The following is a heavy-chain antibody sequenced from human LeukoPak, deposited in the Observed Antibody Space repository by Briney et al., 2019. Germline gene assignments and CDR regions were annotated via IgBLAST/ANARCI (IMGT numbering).Heavy chain of an antibody. D-gene: IGHD1-26*01. V-gene: IGHV3-53*01. CDR2: IYSGGNT. Sequence: GGPLRLSCAASGFTVSSNYMSWVRQAPNKRLEWLSVIYSGGNTYYADSVKGRFTISRDNSMNTLYLQMNNLRVEDTAVYYCACLWGSTTSGTFDYWGQGTLVTVSS. CDR3: ACLWGSTTSGTFDY. CDR1: GFTVSSNY. J-gene: IGHJ4*02.